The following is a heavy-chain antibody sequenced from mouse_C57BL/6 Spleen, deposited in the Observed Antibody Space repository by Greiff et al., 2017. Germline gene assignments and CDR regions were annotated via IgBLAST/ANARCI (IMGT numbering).Heavy chain of an antibody. Sequence: QVQLQQPGAELVRPGTSVKLSCKASGYTFTSYWMHWVKQRPGQGLGWIGVIDPSDSYTNYNQKFKGKATLTVDTSSSTADMQLSSLTSEDSAVYYCARGGTVYYDYGGDYWGQGTSVTVSS. CDR1: GYTFTSYW. D-gene: IGHD2-4*01. V-gene: IGHV1-59*01. CDR3: ARGGTVYYDYGGDY. J-gene: IGHJ4*01. CDR2: IDPSDSYT.